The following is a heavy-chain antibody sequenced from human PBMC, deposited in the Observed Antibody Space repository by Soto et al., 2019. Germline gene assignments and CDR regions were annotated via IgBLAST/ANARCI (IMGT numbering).Heavy chain of an antibody. CDR2: VNPNSGNT. Sequence: ASVKVSCKASGYTFTSYDINWVRQATGQGLEWMGWVNPNSGNTGYAQKFQGRVTMTRNTSISTAYMELSSLRSEDTAVYYCARGGYVLLWFGNYGMDVWGQGTTVTVSS. D-gene: IGHD3-10*01. CDR3: ARGGYVLLWFGNYGMDV. J-gene: IGHJ6*02. V-gene: IGHV1-8*01. CDR1: GYTFTSYD.